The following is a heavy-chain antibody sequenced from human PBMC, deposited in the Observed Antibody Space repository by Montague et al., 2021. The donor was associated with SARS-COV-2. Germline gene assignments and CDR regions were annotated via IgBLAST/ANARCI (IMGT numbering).Heavy chain of an antibody. V-gene: IGHV4-4*02. CDR1: GASITSSNW. Sequence: SETLSLTCTVSGASITSSNWWNWVRQPPGKGLEWIGQIYHSGSTNYNPSLKSRLTLSLDKSKNQFSLNLSSVTAVDTAVYYCARQIQQVVLSPAKLTNWFDPWGLGTLVTVAS. CDR2: IYHSGST. D-gene: IGHD2-15*01. CDR3: ARQIQQVVLSPAKLTNWFDP. J-gene: IGHJ5*02.